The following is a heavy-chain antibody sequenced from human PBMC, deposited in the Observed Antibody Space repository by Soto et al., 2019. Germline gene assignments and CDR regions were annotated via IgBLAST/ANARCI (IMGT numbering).Heavy chain of an antibody. CDR3: ARAASYASSYYFDF. J-gene: IGHJ4*02. D-gene: IGHD6-6*01. CDR1: VGSVSSGSYY. Sequence: SWTLSLTCTVSVGSVSSGSYYWGWIRQPPGKGLEWIGFIYYSGSTSYYPSFKSRVTISLDTSRNQFSLKLSSVTAADTAVYYCARAASYASSYYFDFWGQGTLVTVSS. CDR2: IYYSGST. V-gene: IGHV4-61*01.